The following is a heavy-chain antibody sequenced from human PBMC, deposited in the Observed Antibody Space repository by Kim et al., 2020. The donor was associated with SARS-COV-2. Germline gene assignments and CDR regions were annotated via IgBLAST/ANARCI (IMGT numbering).Heavy chain of an antibody. D-gene: IGHD6-13*01. J-gene: IGHJ5*02. Sequence: SETLSLTCSVSGGSITSGGYYWSWIRLHPGKGLEWIGNIYYSGSTYYNPALKSRLTISVDTSRNQFSLKLTSMTAADSAVYFCARSADTASAGLNWFDPWGQGTLVTVSS. CDR1: GGSITSGGYY. CDR2: IYYSGST. V-gene: IGHV4-31*03. CDR3: ARSADTASAGLNWFDP.